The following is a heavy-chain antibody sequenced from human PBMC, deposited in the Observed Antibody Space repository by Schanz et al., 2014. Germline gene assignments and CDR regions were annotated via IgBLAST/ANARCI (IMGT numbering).Heavy chain of an antibody. D-gene: IGHD3-3*01. V-gene: IGHV3-48*04. J-gene: IGHJ4*02. CDR1: GFTFSSYS. CDR2: VSRSTPDI. Sequence: EVQLVESGGGLVQPGGSLRLSCTASGFTFSSYSMNWVRQAPGKGLEWVSYVSRSTPDIYYADSVKGRFTMSRDSSKNTLYLQMNSLRPEDTAVYYCVRDSFFAFDYWGQGTLVTVSS. CDR3: VRDSFFAFDY.